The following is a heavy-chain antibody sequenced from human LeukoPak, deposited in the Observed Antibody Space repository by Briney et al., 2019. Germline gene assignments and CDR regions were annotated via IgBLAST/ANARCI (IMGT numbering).Heavy chain of an antibody. Sequence: SETLSLTCAVYGGSFSGYYWSWIRQPPGKGLEWIGEINHSGSTNYNPSLKSRVTISVDTSKNQFSLKLSSVTAADTAVYYCASLAARLSYYYYGMDVWGQGTTVTVSS. CDR3: ASLAARLSYYYYGMDV. V-gene: IGHV4-34*01. D-gene: IGHD6-6*01. CDR1: GGSFSGYY. CDR2: INHSGST. J-gene: IGHJ6*02.